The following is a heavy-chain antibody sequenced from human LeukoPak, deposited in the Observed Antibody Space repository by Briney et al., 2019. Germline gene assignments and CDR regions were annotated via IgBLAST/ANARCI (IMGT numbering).Heavy chain of an antibody. Sequence: SVKVSCKASGGTFSSYAISWVRQAPGQGLEWMGGIIPIFGTANYAQKFQGRVTITADESTSPAYMELSSLRSEDTAVYYCARGPIVVVVAATVSEFFDIWGQGTMVTVSS. CDR3: ARGPIVVVVAATVSEFFDI. V-gene: IGHV1-69*01. CDR1: GGTFSSYA. D-gene: IGHD2-15*01. CDR2: IIPIFGTA. J-gene: IGHJ3*02.